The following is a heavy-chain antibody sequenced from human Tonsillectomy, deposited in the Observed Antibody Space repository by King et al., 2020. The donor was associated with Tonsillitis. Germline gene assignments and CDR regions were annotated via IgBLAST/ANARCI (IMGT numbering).Heavy chain of an antibody. J-gene: IGHJ5*02. CDR1: GYVFIDYY. V-gene: IGHV1-2*02. CDR3: ARSGDHAILVWFDP. CDR2: INPNSGGT. D-gene: IGHD3-9*01. Sequence: QLVQSGAEVKNPGASVKVSCKASGYVFIDYYIHWVRQAPGQGLEWMGWINPNSGGTKYAQKFQGRVTMTRDTSISTAFMEVSRLRSDDTAVYYCARSGDHAILVWFDPWGQGTLVTVAS.